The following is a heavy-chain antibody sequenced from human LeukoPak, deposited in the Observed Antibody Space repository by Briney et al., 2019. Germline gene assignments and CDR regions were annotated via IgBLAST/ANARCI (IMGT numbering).Heavy chain of an antibody. Sequence: RGESLKISCEGSGYFFNSYWIAWVRQMPGKGLEWMGIIYPSDLDIRYSPSFQGQVTMSVGKSNSIAYLQWNSLKASDTGMYFCARGDPTGGNYHTLDYWGQGTLVTVPS. CDR3: ARGDPTGGNYHTLDY. CDR1: GYFFNSYW. J-gene: IGHJ4*02. CDR2: IYPSDLDI. D-gene: IGHD5-24*01. V-gene: IGHV5-51*01.